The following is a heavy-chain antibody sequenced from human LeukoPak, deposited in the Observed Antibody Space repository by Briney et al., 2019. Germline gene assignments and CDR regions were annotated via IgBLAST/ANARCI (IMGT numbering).Heavy chain of an antibody. J-gene: IGHJ3*02. V-gene: IGHV1-18*04. CDR2: IRAYNGNT. CDR1: GYTFTGYY. D-gene: IGHD2-2*01. Sequence: ASVKVSCKASGYTFTGYYMHWVRQAPGQGLEWMGWIRAYNGNTNYAQKLQGRVTMTTDTSTSTAYMGLRSLRSDDTAVYYCARDGHEGHYCSSTSCYDLGAFDIWGQGTMVTVSS. CDR3: ARDGHEGHYCSSTSCYDLGAFDI.